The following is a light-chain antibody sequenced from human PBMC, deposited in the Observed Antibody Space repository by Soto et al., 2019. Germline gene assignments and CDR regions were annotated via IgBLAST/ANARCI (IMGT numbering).Light chain of an antibody. V-gene: IGLV2-11*01. CDR1: SSDVGGCNC. CDR2: DVS. CDR3: FSLAGSPYV. J-gene: IGLJ1*01. Sequence: QSALTQSRSVSGSPGQSVTISCTGTSSDVGGCNCVSWYQQYPGKAPKLIMYDVSQRPSGVPDRFSGSKSGNTASLTISGLQAEDEADYYCFSLAGSPYVFGTGTKVTVL.